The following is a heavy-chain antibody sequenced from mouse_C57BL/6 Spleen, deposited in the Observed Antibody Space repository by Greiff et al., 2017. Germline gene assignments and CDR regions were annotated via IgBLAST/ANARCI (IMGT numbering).Heavy chain of an antibody. J-gene: IGHJ2*01. V-gene: IGHV1-4*01. CDR3: ARYPVTTVEVEGDY. D-gene: IGHD1-1*01. Sequence: QVQLQQSGAELARPGASVKMSCKASGYTFTSYTMHWVKQRPGQGLEWIGYINPSSGYTKYNQKFKDKATLTADKSSSTAYMQLSSLTSEDSADYYCARYPVTTVEVEGDYWGQGTTLTVSS. CDR1: GYTFTSYT. CDR2: INPSSGYT.